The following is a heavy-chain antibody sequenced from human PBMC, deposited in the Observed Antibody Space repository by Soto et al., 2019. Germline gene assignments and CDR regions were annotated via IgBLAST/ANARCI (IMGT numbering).Heavy chain of an antibody. CDR2: SNLGGSD. J-gene: IGHJ4*02. CDR3: ARGRWLSKYSTSRSFFDF. Sequence: PSETLSLTCAVSGGSVNTGYWWSWIRQPPGKGLEWIGESNLGGSDDYNPSLQSRVTISGDTSKNQFFLNLTSVTAADTAVYYCARGRWLSKYSTSRSFFDFWGQGVLVTVSS. V-gene: IGHV4-4*02. D-gene: IGHD6-13*01. CDR1: GGSVNTGYW.